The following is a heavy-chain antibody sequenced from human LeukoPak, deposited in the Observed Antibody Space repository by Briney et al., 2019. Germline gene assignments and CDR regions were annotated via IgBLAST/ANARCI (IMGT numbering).Heavy chain of an antibody. CDR3: ATRSFIVVVPAARAFDI. Sequence: GASVKVSCKVSGYTLTELSMHWVRQAPGKGLEWMGGFDPEDGETIYAQKFQGRVTMTEDTSTDTAYMELSSLRSEDTAVYYCATRSFIVVVPAARAFDIWGQGTMVTVSS. V-gene: IGHV1-24*01. J-gene: IGHJ3*02. D-gene: IGHD2-2*01. CDR1: GYTLTELS. CDR2: FDPEDGET.